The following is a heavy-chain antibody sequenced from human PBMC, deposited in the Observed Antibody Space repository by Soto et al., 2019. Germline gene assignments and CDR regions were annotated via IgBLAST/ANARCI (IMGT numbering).Heavy chain of an antibody. Sequence: PGGSLRLSCAASGFTFSDYYMSWIRQAPGKGLEWVSYISSSSSYTNYTDSVKGRFTISRDNAKNSLYLQMNSLRAEDTAMYYCARALAVATHFDFWGQGTLVTVSS. CDR3: ARALAVATHFDF. CDR2: ISSSSSYT. J-gene: IGHJ4*02. V-gene: IGHV3-11*05. D-gene: IGHD6-19*01. CDR1: GFTFSDYY.